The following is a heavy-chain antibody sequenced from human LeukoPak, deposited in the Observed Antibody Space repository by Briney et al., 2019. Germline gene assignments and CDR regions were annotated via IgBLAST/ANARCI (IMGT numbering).Heavy chain of an antibody. J-gene: IGHJ4*02. V-gene: IGHV4-38-2*01. CDR1: GYSISSGYY. D-gene: IGHD6-13*01. CDR2: IYHSGST. CDR3: ARLNRHSSSWYAIGYYFDY. Sequence: PSETLSLTCAVSGYSISSGYYWGWIRQPRGKGLEWIGSIYHSGSTYYNPSLKSRVTISVDTSKNQFSLKLSSVTAADTAVYYCARLNRHSSSWYAIGYYFDYWGQGTLVTVSS.